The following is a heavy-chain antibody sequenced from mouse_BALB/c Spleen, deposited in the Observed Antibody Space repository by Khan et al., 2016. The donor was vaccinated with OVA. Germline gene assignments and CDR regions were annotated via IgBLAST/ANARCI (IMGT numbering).Heavy chain of an antibody. D-gene: IGHD1-1*01. Sequence: DLVMPGAAVTLSCKASGYTFTSYWINWIKQRPGQGLEWIGRIATGSGSTSYNDMFKGKATLTVDASSSTASIQLSSLSSEDSAVYLCARGKGYGRGLYAMDYWGQGTSVTVSS. V-gene: IGHV1S41*01. CDR2: IATGSGST. J-gene: IGHJ4*01. CDR1: GYTFTSYW. CDR3: ARGKGYGRGLYAMDY.